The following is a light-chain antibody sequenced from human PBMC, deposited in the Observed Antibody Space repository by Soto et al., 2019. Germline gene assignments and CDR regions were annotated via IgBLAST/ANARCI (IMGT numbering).Light chain of an antibody. V-gene: IGLV2-14*03. CDR2: DVS. CDR1: GGDVGDYNF. CDR3: SSYTTSRTQV. J-gene: IGLJ3*02. Sequence: QSALTQPASVSGSPGQSITISCTVTGGDVGDYNFVSWYRQHPGKVPKLLIYDVSDRPSGVSNRFSGSKSGITASLTISGLQADDEADYYCSSYTTSRTQVFGGGTQLTVL.